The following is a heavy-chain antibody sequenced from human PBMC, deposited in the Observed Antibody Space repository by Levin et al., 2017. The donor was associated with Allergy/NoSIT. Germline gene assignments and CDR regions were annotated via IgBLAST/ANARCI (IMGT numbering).Heavy chain of an antibody. CDR1: GFTFDDYA. CDR2: ISWNSGSI. V-gene: IGHV3-9*01. D-gene: IGHD3-22*01. Sequence: GGSLRLSCAASGFTFDDYAMHWVRQAPGKGLEWVSGISWNSGSIGYADSVKGRFTISRDSAKNSLYLQMNSLRAEDTACYYCAKGADSSGSVYVFEVWGQGTMVPVSS. J-gene: IGHJ3*01. CDR3: AKGADSSGSVYVFEV.